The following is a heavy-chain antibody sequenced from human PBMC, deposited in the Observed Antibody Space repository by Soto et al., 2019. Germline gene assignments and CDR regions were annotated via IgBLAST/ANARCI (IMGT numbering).Heavy chain of an antibody. CDR1: GFSVSSNY. Sequence: GGSLRLSCAISGFSVSSNYLRWVRQAPGKGLEWVSVHYSGGSTYYADSVQGRFTISRDNSKSTLYLQVNSLRVEDTAVYYCVKDRLLTGSYFDNWGRGTLVTVSS. CDR2: HYSGGST. V-gene: IGHV3-66*02. D-gene: IGHD1-20*01. J-gene: IGHJ4*02. CDR3: VKDRLLTGSYFDN.